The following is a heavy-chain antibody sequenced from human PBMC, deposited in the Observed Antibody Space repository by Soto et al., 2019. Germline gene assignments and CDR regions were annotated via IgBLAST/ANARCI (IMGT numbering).Heavy chain of an antibody. V-gene: IGHV1-3*01. D-gene: IGHD4-17*01. CDR2: INAGNGNT. Sequence: QVQLVQSGAEVKKPGASVKVSCKASGYTCTSYAMHLVRQSPGQRPEGMGWINAGNGNTKYSQKFQGRVTITRDTSASTAYMELSSLRSEDTAVYYCARTVGYYYGMDVWGQGTTVTVSS. CDR1: GYTCTSYA. CDR3: ARTVGYYYGMDV. J-gene: IGHJ6*02.